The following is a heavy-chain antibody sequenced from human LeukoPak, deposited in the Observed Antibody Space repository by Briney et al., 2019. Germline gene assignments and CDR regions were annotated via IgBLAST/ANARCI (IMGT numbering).Heavy chain of an antibody. Sequence: SETLSLTCTVSGGSISSYYWSWIRQPPGKGLERIGYIYYSGSTNYNPSLKSRVTISVDTSKNQFSLKLSSVTAADTAVYCCARSSGSTSSHFDYWGQGTLVTVSS. D-gene: IGHD2-2*01. CDR2: IYYSGST. CDR3: ARSSGSTSSHFDY. V-gene: IGHV4-59*01. J-gene: IGHJ4*02. CDR1: GGSISSYY.